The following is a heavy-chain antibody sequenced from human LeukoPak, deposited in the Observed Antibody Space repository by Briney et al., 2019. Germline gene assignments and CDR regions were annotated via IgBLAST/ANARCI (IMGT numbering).Heavy chain of an antibody. CDR3: ARGRRFQWLLPFDY. D-gene: IGHD6-19*01. V-gene: IGHV1-2*02. CDR2: INPNSGGT. Sequence: GASVKVSCKASGYTFTGYFMHWVRQAPGQGLEWMGWINPNSGGTNYAQKFQGRVTMTRDTSISTAYMELSRLRSDDTAVYYCARGRRFQWLLPFDYWGQGTLVTVSS. CDR1: GYTFTGYF. J-gene: IGHJ4*02.